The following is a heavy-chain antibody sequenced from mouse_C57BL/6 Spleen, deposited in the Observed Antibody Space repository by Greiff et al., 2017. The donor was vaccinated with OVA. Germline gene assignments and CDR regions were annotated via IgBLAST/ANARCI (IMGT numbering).Heavy chain of an antibody. CDR2: IDPETGGT. CDR1: GYTFTDYE. D-gene: IGHD2-1*01. Sequence: VQLVESGAELVRPGASVTLSCKASGYTFTDYEMHWVKQTPVHGLEWIGAIDPETGGTAYNQKFKGKAILTADKSSSTAYMELRSLTSEDSAVYYCTRDLIYYGNYVLDYWGQGTTLTVSS. CDR3: TRDLIYYGNYVLDY. V-gene: IGHV1-15*01. J-gene: IGHJ2*01.